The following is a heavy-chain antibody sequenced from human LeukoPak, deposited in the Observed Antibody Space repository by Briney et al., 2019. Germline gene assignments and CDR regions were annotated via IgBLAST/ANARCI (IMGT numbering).Heavy chain of an antibody. Sequence: SETLSLTCTVSGGSISSYYRSWIRQPPGKGLEWIGEINHSGSTNYNPSLKSRVTISVDTSKNQFSLKLSSVTAADTAVYYCARDMVRGVMIWFDPWGQGTLVTVSS. CDR3: ARDMVRGVMIWFDP. V-gene: IGHV4-34*01. J-gene: IGHJ5*02. CDR2: INHSGST. D-gene: IGHD3-10*01. CDR1: GGSISSYY.